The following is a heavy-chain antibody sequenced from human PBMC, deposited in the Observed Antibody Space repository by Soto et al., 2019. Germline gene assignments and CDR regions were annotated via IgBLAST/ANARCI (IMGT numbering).Heavy chain of an antibody. CDR1: GYTFTSYA. CDR2: INAGNGNT. CDR3: ARDSLGLEPTYYYYGMDV. Sequence: GASVKVSCKASGYTFTSYAMHWVRQAPGQRLEWMGWINAGNGNTNYAQKLQGRVTMTTDTSTSTAYMELRSLRSDDTAVYYCARDSLGLEPTYYYYGMDVWGQGTTVTVSS. J-gene: IGHJ6*02. D-gene: IGHD3-10*01. V-gene: IGHV1-3*01.